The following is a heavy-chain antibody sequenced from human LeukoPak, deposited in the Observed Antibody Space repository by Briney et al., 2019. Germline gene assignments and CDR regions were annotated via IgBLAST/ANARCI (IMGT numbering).Heavy chain of an antibody. CDR3: AKEPREYCSSTSCPNWFDS. CDR2: ISASGGTT. V-gene: IGHV3-23*01. J-gene: IGHJ5*01. CDR1: GFTFNNYA. Sequence: GGSLRLSCAASGFTFNNYAMSWVRQGPGKGLEWVSAISASGGTTYYADSVKGRFTISRDNSENTLFLQMNSLRAEDTAVYYCAKEPREYCSSTSCPNWFDSWGQGTLVTVSS. D-gene: IGHD2-2*01.